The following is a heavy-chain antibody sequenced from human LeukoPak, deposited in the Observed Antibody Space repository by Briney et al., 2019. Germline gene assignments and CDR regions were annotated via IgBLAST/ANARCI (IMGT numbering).Heavy chain of an antibody. V-gene: IGHV3-20*04. Sequence: PGGSLRLSCAASGFTSDDYGMSWVRQAPGKGLEWVSGINWNGGRSGYADSVKGRYTISRDNSKNTLFLQMNSLRADDTAVYFCAKDQKSIAATGYDYWGQGTLVTVSS. D-gene: IGHD6-13*01. CDR3: AKDQKSIAATGYDY. CDR2: INWNGGRS. CDR1: GFTSDDYG. J-gene: IGHJ4*02.